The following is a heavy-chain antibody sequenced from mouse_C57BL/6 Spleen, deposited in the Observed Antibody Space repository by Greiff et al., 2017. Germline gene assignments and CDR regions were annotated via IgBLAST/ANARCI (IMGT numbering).Heavy chain of an antibody. CDR3: ARRKLADYYARDY. CDR2: ISYDGSN. Sequence: EVQLQESGPGLVKPSQSLSLTCSVTGYSITSGYYWNWIRQFPGNKLEWMGYISYDGSNNYNPSLKNRISITRDTSKNQFFLKLNSVTTEDTATYYCARRKLADYYARDYWGQGTSVTVSS. J-gene: IGHJ4*01. V-gene: IGHV3-6*01. CDR1: GYSITSGYY.